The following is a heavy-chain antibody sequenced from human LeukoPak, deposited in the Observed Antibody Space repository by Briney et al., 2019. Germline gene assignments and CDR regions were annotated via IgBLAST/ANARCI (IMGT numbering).Heavy chain of an antibody. CDR2: VSDSGSGA. D-gene: IGHD6-19*01. CDR3: APDLRGSAWSLDY. Sequence: GGSLRLSCAASGFTFRNYGMSWVRQAPGKGLEWGSVVSDSGSGAYYADSVKGRFTISRDNSKNTLYLQMNSLRAEDTAVYYCAPDLRGSAWSLDYWGQGTLVTVSS. J-gene: IGHJ4*02. CDR1: GFTFRNYG. V-gene: IGHV3-23*01.